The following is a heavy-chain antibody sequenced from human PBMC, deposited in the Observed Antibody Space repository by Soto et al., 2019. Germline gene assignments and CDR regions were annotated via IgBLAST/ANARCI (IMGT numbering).Heavy chain of an antibody. CDR1: GYTFTSYD. Sequence: ASVKVSCKASGYTFTSYDINCVRQATGQGLEWMGWMNPNSGNTGYAQKFQGRVTMTRNTSISTAYMELSSLRSEDTAVYYCARGEWQLVRDNWFDPWGQGTLVTVS. CDR2: MNPNSGNT. J-gene: IGHJ5*02. CDR3: ARGEWQLVRDNWFDP. V-gene: IGHV1-8*01. D-gene: IGHD6-6*01.